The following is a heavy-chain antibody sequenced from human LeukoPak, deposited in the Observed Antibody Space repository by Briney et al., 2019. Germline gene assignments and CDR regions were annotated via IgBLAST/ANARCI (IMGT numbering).Heavy chain of an antibody. CDR3: ASYDYVWGSYRPPCDY. J-gene: IGHJ4*02. CDR1: GFTFSSYG. D-gene: IGHD3-16*02. V-gene: IGHV3-33*01. CDR2: ICYDGSNK. Sequence: GGSLRLSCAASGFTFSSYGMHWVRQAPGKGLEWVAVICYDGSNKYYADSVKGRFTISRDNSKNTLYLQMNSLRAEDRAVYYCASYDYVWGSYRPPCDYWVQGTVVSVSS.